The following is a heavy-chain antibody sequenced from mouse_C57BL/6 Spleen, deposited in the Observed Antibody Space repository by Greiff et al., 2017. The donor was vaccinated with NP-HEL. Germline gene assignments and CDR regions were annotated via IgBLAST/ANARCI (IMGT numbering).Heavy chain of an antibody. Sequence: EVQVVESGGGLVKPGGSLKLSCAASGFTFSDYGMHWVRQAPEKGLEWVAYISSGSSTIYYADTVKGRFTISRDNAKNTLFLQMTSLRSEDTAMYYCARLDYDDDYWGQGTTLTVSS. J-gene: IGHJ2*01. CDR1: GFTFSDYG. V-gene: IGHV5-17*01. CDR2: ISSGSSTI. D-gene: IGHD2-4*01. CDR3: ARLDYDDDY.